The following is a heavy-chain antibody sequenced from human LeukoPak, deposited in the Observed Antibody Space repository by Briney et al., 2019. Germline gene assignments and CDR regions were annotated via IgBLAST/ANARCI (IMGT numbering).Heavy chain of an antibody. V-gene: IGHV4-38-2*01. D-gene: IGHD1-1*01. CDR3: ARQVPPEYFQH. Sequence: SETLSLTCAVSGYSISSGYYWGWIRQPPGKGLEWIGSIYHSGSTYYNPSLKSRVTISVDTSKNQFSLKLSSVTAADTAVYYCARQVPPEYFQHWGQGTLVTVSS. J-gene: IGHJ1*01. CDR2: IYHSGST. CDR1: GYSISSGYY.